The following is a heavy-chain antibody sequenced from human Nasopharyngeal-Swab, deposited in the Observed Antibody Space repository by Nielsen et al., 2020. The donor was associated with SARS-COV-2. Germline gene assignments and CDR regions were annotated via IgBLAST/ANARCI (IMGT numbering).Heavy chain of an antibody. V-gene: IGHV3-21*01. CDR2: ISSSSSYI. D-gene: IGHD6-13*01. J-gene: IGHJ6*03. CDR1: GFTFSSYS. Sequence: GGSLRLSCAASGFTFSSYSMNWVRQAPGKGLEWVSSISSSSSYIYYADSVKGRFTISRDNAKNSLYLQMNSLRAEDTAVYYCASSHRQQYVHYYMDVWGKGTTVTVSS. CDR3: ASSHRQQYVHYYMDV.